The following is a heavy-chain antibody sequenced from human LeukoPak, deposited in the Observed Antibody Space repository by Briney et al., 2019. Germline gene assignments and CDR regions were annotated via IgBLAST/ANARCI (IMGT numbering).Heavy chain of an antibody. CDR2: IYSGGTT. V-gene: IGHV3-66*01. J-gene: IGHJ4*02. D-gene: IGHD3-10*01. CDR3: ARDFRQYYYGSGGIEY. Sequence: GGSLTLSCAASGFTVSNNYMSWVRQAPGKGLEWVSVIYSGGTTYYADSVKGRFTISRDNSKNTLYLQMNSLRAEDTAVYYCARDFRQYYYGSGGIEYWGQGTLVTVSS. CDR1: GFTVSNNY.